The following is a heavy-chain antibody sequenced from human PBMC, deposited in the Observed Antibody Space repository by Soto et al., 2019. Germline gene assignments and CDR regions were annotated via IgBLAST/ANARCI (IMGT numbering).Heavy chain of an antibody. D-gene: IGHD3-9*01. CDR3: SSQNRPPWVPPSIFKPFDV. CDR1: GFTFKSYD. V-gene: IGHV3-48*03. J-gene: IGHJ3*01. Sequence: QLVESGGQLVQPGGSLRLSCGAAGFTFKSYDMNWVRQAPGKGLECSAYISHSGDTIYYADSVKGRFTVSRDNAKNSLYLQMNDLRGGDTAVYYCSSQNRPPWVPPSIFKPFDVWGQGTMVTVSS. CDR2: ISHSGDTI.